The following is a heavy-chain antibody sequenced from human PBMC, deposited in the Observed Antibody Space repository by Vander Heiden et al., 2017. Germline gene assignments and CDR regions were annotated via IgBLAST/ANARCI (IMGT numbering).Heavy chain of an antibody. CDR1: GFTFDDYA. V-gene: IGHV3-9*01. D-gene: IGHD3-16*01. Sequence: EVQPVESGGGLVQPGRSLRLSCAASGFTFDDYAMHWVRQAPGKGWEWVSGSSWNSGSIGYADAVKGRFTISRDSAKNSLYLQMKSLGAEDTALYCCGRGAVWGRPDAFDIWGQGTMGTVSS. J-gene: IGHJ3*02. CDR3: GRGAVWGRPDAFDI. CDR2: SSWNSGSI.